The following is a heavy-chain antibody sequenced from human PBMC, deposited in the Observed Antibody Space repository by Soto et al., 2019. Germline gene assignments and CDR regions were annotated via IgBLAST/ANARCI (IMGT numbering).Heavy chain of an antibody. Sequence: QLQLQESGPGLVKPSETLSLTCTVSGGSISSNSYYWAWIRQPPGKGLEWIGNIYYSGTTYYNPSLKSRVTIPVDTSKNKFSLKLSSVTAADTAVYYRARHKGGYYSGVDVWGQGTTVTVSS. V-gene: IGHV4-39*01. D-gene: IGHD3-16*01. CDR3: ARHKGGYYSGVDV. J-gene: IGHJ6*02. CDR1: GGSISSNSYY. CDR2: IYYSGTT.